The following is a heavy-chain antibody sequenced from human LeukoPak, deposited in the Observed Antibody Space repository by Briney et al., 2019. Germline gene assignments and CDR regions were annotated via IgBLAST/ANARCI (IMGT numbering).Heavy chain of an antibody. V-gene: IGHV4-59*01. D-gene: IGHD6-13*01. CDR1: GASICSYY. CDR3: ARSRSSSWFLFDY. CDR2: IYYSGST. J-gene: IGHJ4*02. Sequence: PSETLSLTCTVSGASICSYYWSWSRQPPRKGLEWSGYIYYSGSTNYNPSLKSRVTISVDTSKTQFSLKLNSVTAADTAVYYCARSRSSSWFLFDYWGQGTLVTVSS.